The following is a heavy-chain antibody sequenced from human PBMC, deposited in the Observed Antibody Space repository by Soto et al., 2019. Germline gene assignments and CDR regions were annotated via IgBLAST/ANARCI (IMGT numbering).Heavy chain of an antibody. V-gene: IGHV4-59*01. CDR3: ARAASSSWQDNWFDP. CDR2: IYYSGST. CDR1: GGSISSYY. J-gene: IGHJ5*02. D-gene: IGHD6-13*01. Sequence: SETLSLTCTVSGGSISSYYWSWIRQPPGMGLEWIGYIYYSGSTNYNPSLKSRVTISVDTSKNQFSLKLSSVTAADTAVYYCARAASSSWQDNWFDPWGQGTLVTVSS.